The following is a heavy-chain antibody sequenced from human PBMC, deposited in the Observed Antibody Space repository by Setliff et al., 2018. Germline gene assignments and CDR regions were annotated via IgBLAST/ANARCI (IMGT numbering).Heavy chain of an antibody. D-gene: IGHD6-25*01. J-gene: IGHJ4*02. CDR1: GFTFSSYS. CDR2: LNNDGTTI. V-gene: IGHV3-48*04. CDR3: VRDTTSGWMLTN. Sequence: GGSLRLSCVASGFTFSSYSINWVRQAPGKGLEWVSYLNNDGTTIYYADSVRGRFTISRDNARDSLYLQMNSLRAEDTAVYYCVRDTTSGWMLTNWGQGTLVTVSS.